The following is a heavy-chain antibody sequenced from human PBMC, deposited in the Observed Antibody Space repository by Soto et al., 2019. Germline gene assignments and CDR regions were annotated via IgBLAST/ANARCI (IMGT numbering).Heavy chain of an antibody. V-gene: IGHV3-48*03. CDR2: ISSSGSTI. Sequence: GGSLRLSCAASGFTFSSYEMNWVRQASGKGLEWVSYISSSGSTIYYADSVKGRFTISRDNAKNSLYLQMNSLRAEDTAVYYCARGGRAYYDSSGYPLKYWGQGTLVTVSS. J-gene: IGHJ4*02. D-gene: IGHD3-22*01. CDR1: GFTFSSYE. CDR3: ARGGRAYYDSSGYPLKY.